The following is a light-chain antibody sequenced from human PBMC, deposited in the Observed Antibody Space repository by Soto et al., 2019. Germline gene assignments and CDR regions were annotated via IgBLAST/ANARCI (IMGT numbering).Light chain of an antibody. V-gene: IGKV3-11*02. Sequence: EIVLTQSPATLSLSLGERATLSCRASQSIGSYLAWYQQKPGQAPRLLIYDASNRATGIPARFSGSGSGRDFTLTINSLEPEDFAVYYCQQRSNWPLTFGGGTKVEIK. CDR3: QQRSNWPLT. J-gene: IGKJ4*01. CDR2: DAS. CDR1: QSIGSY.